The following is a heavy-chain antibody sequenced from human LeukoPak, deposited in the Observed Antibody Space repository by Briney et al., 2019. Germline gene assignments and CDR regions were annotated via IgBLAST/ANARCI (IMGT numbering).Heavy chain of an antibody. CDR1: GYTFTGYY. D-gene: IGHD1-26*01. V-gene: IGHV1-2*02. J-gene: IGHJ6*03. CDR3: ARGMEPINLYYMDV. CDR2: INPNSGGT. Sequence: ASVKVSCKASGYTFTGYYMHWGRQAPGQGLEWVGEINPNSGGTNYAQKFQGRVTMTRDTSISTAYMELNRLRSDDAAVYYCARGMEPINLYYMDVWGKGTTVTVSS.